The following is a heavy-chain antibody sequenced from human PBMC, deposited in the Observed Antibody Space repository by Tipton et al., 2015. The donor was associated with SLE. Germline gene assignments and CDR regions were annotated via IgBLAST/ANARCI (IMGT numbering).Heavy chain of an antibody. CDR3: TRDRRLIAAPSFWWYFDL. Sequence: TLSLTCTVSGGSISSYYWSWIRQPAGKGLEWIGYIYTSGSTNYNPSLKSRVTISVDTSKNQFPLKLSSVTAADTAVYYCTRDRRLIAAPSFWWYFDLWGRGTLVTVSS. J-gene: IGHJ2*01. CDR2: IYTSGST. V-gene: IGHV4-4*08. CDR1: GGSISSYY. D-gene: IGHD6-13*01.